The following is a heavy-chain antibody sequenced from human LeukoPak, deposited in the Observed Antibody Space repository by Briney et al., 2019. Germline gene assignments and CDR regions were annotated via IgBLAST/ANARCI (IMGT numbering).Heavy chain of an antibody. V-gene: IGHV4-59*08. CDR3: ARRGFLDY. Sequence: PSETLSLTCTVSGGSISPYYWSWIRQPPWKGLEWIGYIYYSGNTNYNPSLKSRVTISVDTSKNQFSLKLSSVTAADTAVYYCARRGFLDYWGQGTLVTVSS. CDR1: GGSISPYY. J-gene: IGHJ4*02. CDR2: IYYSGNT.